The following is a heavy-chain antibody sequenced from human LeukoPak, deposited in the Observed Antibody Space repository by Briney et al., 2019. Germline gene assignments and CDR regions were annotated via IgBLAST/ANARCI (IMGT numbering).Heavy chain of an antibody. D-gene: IGHD6-13*01. CDR3: ASSIAAAYWFDP. CDR2: ISAYNGNT. J-gene: IGHJ5*02. Sequence: ASVKVSCKASGYTFTSYGISWVRQAPGQGLEWMGWISAYNGNTNYAQKLQGRVTMTTDTSTSTAYMELRSLRSDDTAVYYCASSIAAAYWFDPWGQGTLVTVSS. CDR1: GYTFTSYG. V-gene: IGHV1-18*01.